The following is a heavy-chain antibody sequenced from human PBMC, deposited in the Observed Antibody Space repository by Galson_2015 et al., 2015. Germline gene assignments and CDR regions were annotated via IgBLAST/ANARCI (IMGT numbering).Heavy chain of an antibody. Sequence: SVKVSCKASGLTFTSSTVQWVRQARGQRLEWIGWIVVGSGATNYAQSFRERLTFTRDMSTSTAYMELSSLTSEDTAVYYCAAEFLETGDFDYWGQGTLVTVSP. CDR2: IVVGSGAT. D-gene: IGHD7-27*01. V-gene: IGHV1-58*01. CDR1: GLTFTSST. CDR3: AAEFLETGDFDY. J-gene: IGHJ4*02.